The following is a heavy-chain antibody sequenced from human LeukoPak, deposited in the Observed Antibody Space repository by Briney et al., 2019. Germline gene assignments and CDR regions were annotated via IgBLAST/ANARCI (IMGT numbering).Heavy chain of an antibody. CDR2: IIPIFGTA. CDR1: GGTFSSYA. CDR3: ARARDNWFDP. Sequence: SVKVSCKASGGTFSSYAISWVRQAPGQGLEWMGGIIPIFGTANYAQKFQGRVTITRNTSISTAYMELSSLRSEDTAVYYCARARDNWFDPWGQGTLVTVSS. V-gene: IGHV1-69*05. J-gene: IGHJ5*02.